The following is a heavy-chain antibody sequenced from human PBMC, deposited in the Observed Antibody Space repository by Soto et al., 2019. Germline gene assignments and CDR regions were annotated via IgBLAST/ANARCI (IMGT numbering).Heavy chain of an antibody. Sequence: ASVKXSCKASGYTFSSYGIGWVRQAPGQGLEWMGWISAYNGKTHYSQNFQGKVTMTTDTSTSTAYMELRTLRSDDTAVYYCAKADSNYAGRFSYYYMDVWGNGTLVNVS. J-gene: IGHJ6*03. CDR2: ISAYNGKT. V-gene: IGHV1-18*04. CDR3: AKADSNYAGRFSYYYMDV. D-gene: IGHD4-4*01. CDR1: GYTFSSYG.